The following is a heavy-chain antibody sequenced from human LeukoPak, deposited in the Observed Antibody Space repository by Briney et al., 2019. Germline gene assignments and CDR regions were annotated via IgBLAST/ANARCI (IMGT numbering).Heavy chain of an antibody. CDR2: INSDGSST. J-gene: IGHJ4*02. CDR3: ARVDPKAPGDYS. Sequence: GGSLRLSCAASGFTFSSYWMHWVRQAPGKGLVWVSRINSDGSSTKYTDSVKGRFTISRDNAKNTLYVQMNNLRAEDTAVYYCARVDPKAPGDYSWGRGTLVTVSS. D-gene: IGHD2-2*03. CDR1: GFTFSSYW. V-gene: IGHV3-74*03.